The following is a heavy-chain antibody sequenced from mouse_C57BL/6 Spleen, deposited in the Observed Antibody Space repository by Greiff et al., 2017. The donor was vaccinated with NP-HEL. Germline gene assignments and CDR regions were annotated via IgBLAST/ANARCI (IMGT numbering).Heavy chain of an antibody. CDR3: AREGDDGYYYFDY. Sequence: EVQLEASGPGLVKPSQSLSLTCSVTGYSITSGYYWNWIRQFPGNKLEWMGYISYDGSNNYNPSLKNRISITRDTSKNQFFLKLNSVTTEDTATYYCAREGDDGYYYFDYWGQGTTLTVSS. V-gene: IGHV3-6*01. CDR2: ISYDGSN. CDR1: GYSITSGYY. J-gene: IGHJ2*01. D-gene: IGHD2-3*01.